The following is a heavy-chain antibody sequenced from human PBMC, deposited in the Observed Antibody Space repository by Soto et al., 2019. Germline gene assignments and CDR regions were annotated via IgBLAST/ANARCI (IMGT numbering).Heavy chain of an antibody. CDR2: ISSNGGST. V-gene: IGHV3-64*01. CDR3: ARDRGYSSGHPADV. CDR1: GFTFSTYA. Sequence: EVQLVESGGGLVQPGGSLRLSCAASGFTFSTYAMHWVRQAPGKGLEYVSAISSNGGSTYYGNSVKGRFTISRDNSKKPLYLQMGSLRADDMAVYYCARDRGYSSGHPADVWGQGTTVTVSS. D-gene: IGHD6-19*01. J-gene: IGHJ6*02.